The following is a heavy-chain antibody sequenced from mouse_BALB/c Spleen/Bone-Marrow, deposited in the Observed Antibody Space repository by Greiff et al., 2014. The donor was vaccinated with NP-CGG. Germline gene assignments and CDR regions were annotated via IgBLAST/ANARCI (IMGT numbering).Heavy chain of an antibody. CDR2: IWRGGST. Sequence: QVQLQQSGPGLVQPSQSLSITCTVSGFSLTSYGVHWVRQSPGKGLEWLGVIWRGGSTDYNAAFMSRLSITKDNSKSQVFFKMNNLQADDTAIYYRAKIGTTTGAMDYWGQGTSVTVSS. CDR3: AKIGTTTGAMDY. CDR1: GFSLTSYG. D-gene: IGHD2-14*01. V-gene: IGHV2-5*01. J-gene: IGHJ4*01.